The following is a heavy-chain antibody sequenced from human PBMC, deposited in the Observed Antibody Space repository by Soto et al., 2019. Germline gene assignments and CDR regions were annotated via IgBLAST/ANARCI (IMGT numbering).Heavy chain of an antibody. V-gene: IGHV3-33*01. CDR3: ARDLGAAAGTLGDY. J-gene: IGHJ4*02. CDR2: IWYDGSNK. Sequence: QVQLVESGGGVVQPGRSLRLSCAASGFTFSSYGMHWVRQAPGKGLEWVAVIWYDGSNKYYADSVKGRFTISRDNSKNTLYLQMNSLRAEDTAVYYCARDLGAAAGTLGDYWGQGPLVTVSS. D-gene: IGHD6-13*01. CDR1: GFTFSSYG.